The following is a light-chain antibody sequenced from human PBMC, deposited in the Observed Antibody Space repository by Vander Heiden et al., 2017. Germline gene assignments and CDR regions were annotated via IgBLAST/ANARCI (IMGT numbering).Light chain of an antibody. V-gene: IGLV3-25*03. CDR3: QSADSSGTWV. CDR1: ALPKQY. CDR2: KDS. Sequence: SYELTQPRSVSVSPGQTARITCPGDALPKQYAYWFQQKPGQAPVLVIYKDSERPSGIPERLSGSSSGTTVTLTISGVQAEDEADYYCQSADSSGTWVFGGGTKLTVL. J-gene: IGLJ3*02.